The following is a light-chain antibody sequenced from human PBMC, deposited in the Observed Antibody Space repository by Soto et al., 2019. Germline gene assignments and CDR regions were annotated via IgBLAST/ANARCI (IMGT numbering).Light chain of an antibody. CDR1: QSISSW. CDR3: QQYNSYWT. Sequence: DIQMTQSPSTLSASVGDRVTITCRASQSISSWLAWYQQKPGEAPKVLIYKASSLESGVPSRFSGSGFGTEFTLTISSLQPDDFATYFCQQYNSYWTFGQGTKVDI. V-gene: IGKV1-5*03. J-gene: IGKJ1*01. CDR2: KAS.